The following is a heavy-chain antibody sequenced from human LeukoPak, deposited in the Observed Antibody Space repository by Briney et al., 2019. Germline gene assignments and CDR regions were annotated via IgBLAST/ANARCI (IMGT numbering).Heavy chain of an antibody. V-gene: IGHV1-69*05. CDR3: ARARLDYYDSSGYYLS. CDR1: GGTFSSYA. J-gene: IGHJ4*02. CDR2: IIPIFGTA. D-gene: IGHD3-22*01. Sequence: SVKVSCKASGGTFSSYAISWVRQAPGQGLEWMGRIIPIFGTANYAQKFQGRVTITTDESASTAYMELSSLRSEDTAVYYCARARLDYYDSSGYYLSWGQGTLVTVSS.